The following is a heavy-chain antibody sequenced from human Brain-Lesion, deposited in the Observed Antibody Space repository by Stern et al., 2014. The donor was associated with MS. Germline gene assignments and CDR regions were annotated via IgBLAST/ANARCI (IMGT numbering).Heavy chain of an antibody. CDR1: GYTLTELS. J-gene: IGHJ4*02. V-gene: IGHV1-24*01. CDR2: FYPEDGEK. Sequence: HVQLVQSGAEVKKPGASVKVSCKVSGYTLTELSMHWVRQAPRKGLEWMGGFYPEDGEKIYEKKFQGRVTMTEDTSADTAYMELSSLRSEDTAVYYCATLSPGAGGNYYRHFDYWGQGTLVTVSS. D-gene: IGHD1-26*01. CDR3: ATLSPGAGGNYYRHFDY.